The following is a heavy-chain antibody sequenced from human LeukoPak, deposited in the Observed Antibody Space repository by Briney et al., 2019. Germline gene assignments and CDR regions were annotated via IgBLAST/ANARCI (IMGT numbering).Heavy chain of an antibody. CDR3: AMSRGGTAAAGFY. V-gene: IGHV4-34*01. Sequence: SETLSLTCAVYGGSFSDYYWSWIRQPPGKGLEWIGEINHSGSTNYNPSLKSRVTISVDTSKNQFSLKLSSVTAADTAVYYCAMSRGGTAAAGFYWGQGTLVTVSS. CDR2: INHSGST. CDR1: GGSFSDYY. D-gene: IGHD6-13*01. J-gene: IGHJ4*02.